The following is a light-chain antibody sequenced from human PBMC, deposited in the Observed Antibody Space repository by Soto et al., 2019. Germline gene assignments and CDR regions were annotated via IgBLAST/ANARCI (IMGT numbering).Light chain of an antibody. V-gene: IGLV2-8*01. CDR3: SSYAGSNMGV. Sequence: QSALTQPPSASGSPGQSVTISCTGTSSDVGGYKFVSWYQQHPGKAPKLIIYEVSQRPSGVPDRFSASKSGDTASLTVFGLRAEDEADYYCSSYAGSNMGVFGSGTKLTVL. CDR2: EVS. J-gene: IGLJ1*01. CDR1: SSDVGGYKF.